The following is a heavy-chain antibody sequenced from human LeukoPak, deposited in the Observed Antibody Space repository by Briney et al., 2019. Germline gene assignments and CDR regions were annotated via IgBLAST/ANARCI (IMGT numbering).Heavy chain of an antibody. Sequence: SVKVSCKASGGTFSSYTISWVRQAPGQGLEWMGRIIPILGIANYAQKFQGGVTITADKSTSTAYMELSSLRSEDTAVYYCARDRGASTDYFDYWGQGTLVTVSS. CDR3: ARDRGASTDYFDY. CDR1: GGTFSSYT. CDR2: IIPILGIA. D-gene: IGHD3-10*01. J-gene: IGHJ4*02. V-gene: IGHV1-69*04.